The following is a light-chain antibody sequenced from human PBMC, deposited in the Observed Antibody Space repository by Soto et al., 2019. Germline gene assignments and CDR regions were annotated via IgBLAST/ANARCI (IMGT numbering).Light chain of an antibody. Sequence: EIVLTQSPGTLSLSPGERATLSCRASQSVRSNYLAWYRQTPGQAPRLLIYGASNRATGIPDRFSGSGSGKDFTLIISRLEHEDFALYYCQQYGSSPWTFGQGNKVEIK. V-gene: IGKV3-20*01. CDR3: QQYGSSPWT. J-gene: IGKJ1*01. CDR1: QSVRSNY. CDR2: GAS.